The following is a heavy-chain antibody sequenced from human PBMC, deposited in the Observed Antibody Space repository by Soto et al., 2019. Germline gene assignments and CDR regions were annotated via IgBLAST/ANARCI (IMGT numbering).Heavy chain of an antibody. V-gene: IGHV4-4*02. CDR2: VFHTGNT. D-gene: IGHD7-27*01. CDR1: GDSMTRGVW. J-gene: IGHJ4*02. CDR3: ARKAWVRFDY. Sequence: SETLSLTCTVSGDSMTRGVWWTWVRQPPGKGLEWIGEVFHTGNTNYNPSLKSRVTMSVDKSTNEFSLKVTSVTAADTAIYYCARKAWVRFDYWGQGALVTVSS.